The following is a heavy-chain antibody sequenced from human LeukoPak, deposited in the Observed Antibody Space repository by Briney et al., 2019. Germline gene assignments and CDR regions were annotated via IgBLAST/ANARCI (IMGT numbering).Heavy chain of an antibody. V-gene: IGHV1-18*01. D-gene: IGHD3-3*01. CDR2: ISAYNGNT. CDR3: ARASDFWSGREYYFDY. CDR1: GYTFTSYG. J-gene: IGHJ4*02. Sequence: ASVKVSCKAFGYTFTSYGISWVRQAPGQGLEWMGWISAYNGNTNYAQKLQGRVTMTTDTSTSTAYMELRSLRSDDTAVYYCARASDFWSGREYYFDYWGQGTLVTVSS.